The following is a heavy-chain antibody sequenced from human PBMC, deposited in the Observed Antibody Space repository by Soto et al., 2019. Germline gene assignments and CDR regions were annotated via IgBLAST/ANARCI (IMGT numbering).Heavy chain of an antibody. CDR2: IYYSGST. J-gene: IGHJ5*02. CDR1: GGSISSGGYY. V-gene: IGHV4-31*03. CDR3: ATMVRGVTRNWFDP. D-gene: IGHD3-10*01. Sequence: PSETLSLTCTVSGGSISSGGYYWSWIRQHPGKGLEWIGYIYYSGSTYYNPSLKSRVTISVDTSKNQFSLKLSSVTAADTAVYYCATMVRGVTRNWFDPWGQGTLVTVSS.